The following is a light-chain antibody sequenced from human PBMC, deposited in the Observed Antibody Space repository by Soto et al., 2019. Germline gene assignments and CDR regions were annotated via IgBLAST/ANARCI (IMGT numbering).Light chain of an antibody. CDR2: DVS. CDR1: SSDVGGYNY. J-gene: IGLJ2*01. V-gene: IGLV2-14*01. Sequence: QSVLTQPASVSGSPGQSITISCTGTSSDVGGYNYVSWYQQHPGKAPKLMIYDVSNRPSGGSNRFSGSKSGNTASLTISGLQAEDEDDYYCSSYTSSSTSKVFGGGTKLTVL. CDR3: SSYTSSSTSKV.